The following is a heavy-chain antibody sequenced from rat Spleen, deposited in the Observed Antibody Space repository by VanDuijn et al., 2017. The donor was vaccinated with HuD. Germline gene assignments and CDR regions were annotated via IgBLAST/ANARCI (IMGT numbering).Heavy chain of an antibody. CDR2: INTDGGRT. CDR1: GFTFSSYW. V-gene: IGHV5-58*01. J-gene: IGHJ2*01. Sequence: EVQLVETGGGLVQPGRSLKLSCVASGFTFSSYWMYWIRQAPGKGLEWVSSINTDGGRTYYPDSVKGRFTISRDNAKSTIYLQMDSLRSEDTATYYCARNYYISYIYLDYWGQGVMVTVSS. CDR3: ARNYYISYIYLDY. D-gene: IGHD1-2*01.